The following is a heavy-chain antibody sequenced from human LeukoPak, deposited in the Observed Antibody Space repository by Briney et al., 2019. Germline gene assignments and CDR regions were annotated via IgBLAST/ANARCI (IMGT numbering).Heavy chain of an antibody. CDR3: TSPNIVVVTAPSAFDI. Sequence: PGGSLRLSCAASGFTFSGSAMHWVRQASGKGLEWVGRIRSKANSYATAYAASVKGRFTISRDDSKNTAYLQMNSLKTEDTAVYYCTSPNIVVVTAPSAFDIWGQGTMVTVSS. D-gene: IGHD2-21*02. CDR2: IRSKANSYAT. V-gene: IGHV3-73*01. CDR1: GFTFSGSA. J-gene: IGHJ3*02.